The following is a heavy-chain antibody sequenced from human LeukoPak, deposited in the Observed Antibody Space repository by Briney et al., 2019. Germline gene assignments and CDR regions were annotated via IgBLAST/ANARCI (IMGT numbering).Heavy chain of an antibody. CDR1: GFTSSSYG. V-gene: IGHV3-30*18. CDR3: AKGNYGDYPLYFDY. D-gene: IGHD4-17*01. J-gene: IGHJ4*02. CDR2: ISYDGSNK. Sequence: GRSLRLSCAASGFTSSSYGMHWVRQAPGKGLEWVAVISYDGSNKYYADSVKGRFTISRDNSKNTLYLQMNSLRAEDTAVYYCAKGNYGDYPLYFDYWGQGTLVTVSS.